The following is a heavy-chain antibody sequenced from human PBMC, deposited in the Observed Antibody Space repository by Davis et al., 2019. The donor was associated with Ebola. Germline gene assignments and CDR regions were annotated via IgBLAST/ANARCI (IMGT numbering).Heavy chain of an antibody. J-gene: IGHJ6*02. D-gene: IGHD3-3*01. Sequence: SETLSLTCTVSGASVSSGTNYWSWIRQSPAKGLEWIGYIYHSGSTNYNPSLKSRVTISVDTSKNQFSLKLSSVTAADTAVYYCARVIGHYDFWSGSISDYGLDVWGQGTTVTVSS. CDR2: IYHSGST. V-gene: IGHV4-61*01. CDR1: GASVSSGTNY. CDR3: ARVIGHYDFWSGSISDYGLDV.